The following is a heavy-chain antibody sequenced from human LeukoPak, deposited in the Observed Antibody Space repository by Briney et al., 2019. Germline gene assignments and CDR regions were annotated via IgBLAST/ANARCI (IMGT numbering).Heavy chain of an antibody. CDR1: GYTFTDYY. J-gene: IGHJ5*02. CDR3: ARGEYDSSGYYLGDNWFDP. D-gene: IGHD3-22*01. Sequence: ASVKVSCKASGYTFTDYYIHWVRQAPGQGLEWMGWISAYNGNTNYAQKLQGRVTMTTDTSTSTAYMELRSLRSDDTAVYYCARGEYDSSGYYLGDNWFDPWGQGTLVTVSS. V-gene: IGHV1-18*04. CDR2: ISAYNGNT.